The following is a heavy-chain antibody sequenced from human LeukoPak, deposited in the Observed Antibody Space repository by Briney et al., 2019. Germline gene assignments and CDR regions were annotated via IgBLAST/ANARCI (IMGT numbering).Heavy chain of an antibody. CDR3: ARDEWLRSLDY. D-gene: IGHD5-12*01. J-gene: IGHJ4*02. Sequence: SETLSLTCAVYGGSFSGYYWSWIRQPPGKGLEWIGEINHGGSTNYNPSLKSRVTISVDTSKNQFSLKLSSVTAADTAVYYCARDEWLRSLDYWAREPWSPSPQ. V-gene: IGHV4-34*01. CDR2: INHGGST. CDR1: GGSFSGYY.